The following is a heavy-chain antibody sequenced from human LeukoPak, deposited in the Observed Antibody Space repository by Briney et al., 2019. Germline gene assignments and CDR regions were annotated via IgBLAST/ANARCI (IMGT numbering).Heavy chain of an antibody. V-gene: IGHV1-2*06. CDR2: VNPNSGGT. D-gene: IGHD6-13*01. J-gene: IGHJ5*02. CDR1: GYTFTGYY. Sequence: ASVKVSCKASGYTFTGYYMHWVRQAPGQGLEWMGRVNPNSGGTNYAQKFQGRVTMTRDTSISTAYMELSRLRSDDTAVYYCAKDMHGQQLVFLFDPWGQGTLVTVSS. CDR3: AKDMHGQQLVFLFDP.